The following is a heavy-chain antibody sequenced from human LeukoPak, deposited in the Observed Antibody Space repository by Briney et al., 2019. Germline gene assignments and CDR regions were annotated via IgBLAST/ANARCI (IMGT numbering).Heavy chain of an antibody. Sequence: ASVKVSCKASGYTFTSYGISWVRQAPGQGLEWMGWVNPRSGDAGYLQKFQGRLTITRDSSIDTAYMDLSGLSSEDTAVYYCARGVPLGYCTYGVCYPPYYFDYWGQGTLVTVSS. V-gene: IGHV1-8*03. CDR3: ARGVPLGYCTYGVCYPPYYFDY. CDR1: GYTFTSYG. CDR2: VNPRSGDA. J-gene: IGHJ4*02. D-gene: IGHD2-8*01.